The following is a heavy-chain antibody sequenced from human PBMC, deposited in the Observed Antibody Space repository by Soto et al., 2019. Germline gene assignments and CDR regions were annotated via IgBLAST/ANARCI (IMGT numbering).Heavy chain of an antibody. J-gene: IGHJ6*03. D-gene: IGHD6-13*01. CDR3: ARAAAYLEGSYYYYYMDV. CDR2: IYSGGST. CDR1: GFTVSSNY. V-gene: IGHV3-66*01. Sequence: EVQLVESGGGLVQPGGSLRLSCAASGFTVSSNYMSWVRQALGKGLEWVSVIYSGGSTYYADSVKGRFTISRDNSKNTLYLQMNSLRAEDTAVYYCARAAAYLEGSYYYYYMDVWGKGTTVTVSS.